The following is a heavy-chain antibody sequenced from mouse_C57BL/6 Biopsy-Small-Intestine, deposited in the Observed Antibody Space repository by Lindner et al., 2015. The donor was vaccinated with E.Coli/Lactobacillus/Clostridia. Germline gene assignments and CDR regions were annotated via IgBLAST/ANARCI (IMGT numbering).Heavy chain of an antibody. CDR1: GYTFTGYY. V-gene: IGHV1-72*04. Sequence: SVKVSCKASGYTFTGYYMHWVRQAPGQGLEWMGWINPKSGGTNYAQKFQGRVTMTRDTSISTAYMELSRLRSDDTAVYYCARVPGDQRYFDYWGQGTLVTVSS. D-gene: IGHD4-1*01. CDR2: INPKSGGT. CDR3: ARVPGDQRYFDY. J-gene: IGHJ2*01.